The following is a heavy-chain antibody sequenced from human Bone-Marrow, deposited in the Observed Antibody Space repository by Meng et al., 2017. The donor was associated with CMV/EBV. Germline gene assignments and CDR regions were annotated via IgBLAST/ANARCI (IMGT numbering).Heavy chain of an antibody. CDR3: AKVGEMSTSPDY. V-gene: IGHV3-30*18. CDR2: ISYDGSKE. CDR1: GVTFRRND. D-gene: IGHD5-24*01. Sequence: CGAAGVTFRRNDRHGVRQAPGKGMEWVAVISYDGSKEDYADSVKGRFTISRDNSKNTLYLHMNSLRAEDTAIYYCAKVGEMSTSPDYWGQGTLVTVSS. J-gene: IGHJ4*02.